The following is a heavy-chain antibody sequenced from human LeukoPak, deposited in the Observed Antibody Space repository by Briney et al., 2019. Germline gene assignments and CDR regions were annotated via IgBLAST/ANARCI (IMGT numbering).Heavy chain of an antibody. J-gene: IGHJ3*02. CDR3: ARDLEDSSPFGAFDM. CDR2: IWFDGIRK. Sequence: TGGSLRLSCAASGFTFSNYGMHWVRQVPGKGLEWVAAIWFDGIRKYYADSVKGRLTISRDNSKNTLYLQMNSLRAEDTAVYYCARDLEDSSPFGAFDMWGQGTMVTVS. D-gene: IGHD3-22*01. CDR1: GFTFSNYG. V-gene: IGHV3-33*01.